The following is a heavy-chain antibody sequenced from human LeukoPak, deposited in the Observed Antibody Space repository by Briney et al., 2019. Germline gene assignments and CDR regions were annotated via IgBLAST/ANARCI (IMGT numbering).Heavy chain of an antibody. Sequence: SETLSLTCAVYGGSFSGYYWSWIRQPPGKGLEWIGEINHSGSTNYNPSLKSRVTIPVDTSKNQFSLKLSSVTAADTAVYYCARGQYCSGGSCYYYYYYGMDVWGQGTTVTVSS. CDR3: ARGQYCSGGSCYYYYYYGMDV. V-gene: IGHV4-34*01. J-gene: IGHJ6*02. CDR1: GGSFSGYY. D-gene: IGHD2-15*01. CDR2: INHSGST.